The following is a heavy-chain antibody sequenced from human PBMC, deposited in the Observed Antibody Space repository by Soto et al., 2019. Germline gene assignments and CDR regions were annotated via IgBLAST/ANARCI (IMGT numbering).Heavy chain of an antibody. CDR2: IFSSGST. D-gene: IGHD5-12*01. CDR1: GGSINTFY. CDR3: AREGSYSAYNFAHGIQLWSFDF. Sequence: SETLSLTCTVSGGSINTFYWSWVRQPAGKGLEWIGRIFSSGSTSFNTSLESRVAMSVDTSKNHFSLNLSSVTAADMAVYYCAREGSYSAYNFAHGIQLWSFDFWGQGALVTVSS. J-gene: IGHJ4*02. V-gene: IGHV4-4*07.